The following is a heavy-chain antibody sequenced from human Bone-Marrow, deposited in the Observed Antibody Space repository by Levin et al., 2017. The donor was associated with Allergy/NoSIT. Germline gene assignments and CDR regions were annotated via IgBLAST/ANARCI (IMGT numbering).Heavy chain of an antibody. V-gene: IGHV3-21*01. CDR1: GFTFSLYS. D-gene: IGHD2/OR15-2a*01. CDR3: ARGIIGDVRVAHKEAFDI. J-gene: IGHJ3*02. CDR2: ISSSGTDM. Sequence: PGGSLRLSCTVSGFTFSLYSMNWVRQAPGKGLEWVSSISSSGTDMYNADSVKGRFTISRDNAKNSLNLQMSSLRADDTAVYYCARGIIGDVRVAHKEAFDIWGQGTMVTVSS.